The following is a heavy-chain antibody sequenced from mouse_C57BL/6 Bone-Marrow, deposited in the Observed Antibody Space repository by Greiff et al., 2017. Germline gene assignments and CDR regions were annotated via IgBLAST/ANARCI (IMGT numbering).Heavy chain of an antibody. J-gene: IGHJ4*01. CDR2: LSGGGSTT. CDR1: GFTFSSYT. CDR3: ARNSWHRYAMDY. Sequence: DVKLVESGGGLVKPGGSLKLSCAASGFTFSSYTMSLVRQTPEKRLEWVANLSGGGSTTYSAPRVKGRFTISRYNAKTTLFLQMSSLRSEDTALYYGARNSWHRYAMDYGGQGTSVTVSS. D-gene: IGHD3-1*01. V-gene: IGHV5-9*01.